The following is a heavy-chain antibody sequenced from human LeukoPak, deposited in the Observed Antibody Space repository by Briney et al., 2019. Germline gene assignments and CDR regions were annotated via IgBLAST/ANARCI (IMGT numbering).Heavy chain of an antibody. D-gene: IGHD1-26*01. Sequence: SETLSLTCAVYGGSFSGYYWSWIRQPPGKGLEWIGEINHSGSTNYNPSLKSRVTISVDTSKNQFSLKLSSVTAADTAVYYCARGPKGGSYHNWFDPWGQGTLVTVSS. V-gene: IGHV4-34*01. CDR2: INHSGST. J-gene: IGHJ5*02. CDR3: ARGPKGGSYHNWFDP. CDR1: GGSFSGYY.